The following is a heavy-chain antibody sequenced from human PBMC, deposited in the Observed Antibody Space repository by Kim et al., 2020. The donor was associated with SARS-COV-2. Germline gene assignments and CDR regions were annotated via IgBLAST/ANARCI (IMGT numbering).Heavy chain of an antibody. Sequence: GGSLRLSCAASEFMFSIYWMTWVRQAPGKGLEWVASIKEDGSEKHYMDSVKGRFTISRDNAQKSLSLQINSLRAEDTAVYYCARKDALDFWGQGTTVTVSS. V-gene: IGHV3-7*01. J-gene: IGHJ6*02. CDR3: ARKDALDF. CDR1: EFMFSIYW. CDR2: IKEDGSEK.